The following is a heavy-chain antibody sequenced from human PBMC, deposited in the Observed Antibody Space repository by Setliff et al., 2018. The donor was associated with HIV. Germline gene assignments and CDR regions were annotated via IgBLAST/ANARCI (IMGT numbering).Heavy chain of an antibody. V-gene: IGHV1-18*01. CDR2: MSDYNRNT. Sequence: ASVKVSCKASGCSFTSFGISWVRQAPGPGLEWVGWMSDYNRNTEHAEKFRGRVTLTKDISTSTAYMELRSLRLDDTAVYYCARRADWFDLWGQGTLVTVSS. CDR1: GCSFTSFG. J-gene: IGHJ5*02. CDR3: ARRADWFDL.